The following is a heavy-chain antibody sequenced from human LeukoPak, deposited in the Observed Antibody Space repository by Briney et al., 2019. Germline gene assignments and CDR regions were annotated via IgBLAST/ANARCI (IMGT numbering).Heavy chain of an antibody. CDR1: GGSISSGGSY. J-gene: IGHJ4*02. D-gene: IGHD6-13*01. CDR3: ARYFAAAGKKFDY. CDR2: IYYSGST. V-gene: IGHV4-31*03. Sequence: SQTLSLTCTVSGGSISSGGSYWSWIRQHPGKGLEWIGYIYYSGSTYYNPSLKSRVTISVDTSKNQFSLKLSSVTAADTAVYYCARYFAAAGKKFDYWGQGTLVTVSS.